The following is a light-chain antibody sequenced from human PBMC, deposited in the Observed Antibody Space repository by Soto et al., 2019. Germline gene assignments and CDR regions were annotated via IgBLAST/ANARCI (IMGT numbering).Light chain of an antibody. CDR1: QSVVSSY. CDR3: QQYGHSPWT. CDR2: GSS. Sequence: EILLTQSPGTLSLSPGERATLSCSASQSVVSSYVAWYQQTPGQAPRLLIYGSSNRATGIPDRFSVSGSGTDFTLTISRLEPEDFAVYYWQQYGHSPWTFGHGTNVDIK. J-gene: IGKJ1*01. V-gene: IGKV3-20*01.